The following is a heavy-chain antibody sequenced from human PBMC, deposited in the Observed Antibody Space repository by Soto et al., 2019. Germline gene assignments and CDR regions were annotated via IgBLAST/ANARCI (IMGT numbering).Heavy chain of an antibody. CDR1: GFTFSSRS. Sequence: GALRLSCASSGFTFSSRSMNWVRQAPGKGLEWVSFISGSGDTKYYADSVKGRFTISRDNAKNSLYLQMSSLRDEDTAVYYCAKYCSSDVCFDYWGQGTLVTVSS. CDR2: ISGSGDTK. CDR3: AKYCSSDVCFDY. J-gene: IGHJ4*02. V-gene: IGHV3-48*02. D-gene: IGHD2-8*01.